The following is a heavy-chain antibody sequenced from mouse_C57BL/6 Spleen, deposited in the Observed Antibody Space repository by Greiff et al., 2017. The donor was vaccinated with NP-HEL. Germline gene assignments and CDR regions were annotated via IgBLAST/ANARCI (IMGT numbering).Heavy chain of an antibody. CDR2: INPNYGTT. J-gene: IGHJ4*01. V-gene: IGHV1-39*01. CDR1: GYSFTDYN. D-gene: IGHD1-1*01. CDR3: ARRATVVDAMDY. Sequence: EVKLKESGPELVKPGASVKISCKASGYSFTDYNMNWVKQSNGKSLEWIGVINPNYGTTSYNQKFKGKATLTVDQSSSTAYMQLNSLTSEDSAVYYCARRATVVDAMDYWGQGTSVTVSS.